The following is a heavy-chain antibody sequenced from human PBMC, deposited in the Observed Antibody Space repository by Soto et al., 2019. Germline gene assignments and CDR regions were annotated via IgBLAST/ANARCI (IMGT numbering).Heavy chain of an antibody. Sequence: EVQLLESGGGLVQPGGSLRLSCTASGFTSGFTFSSYAMTFVRQAPGTGLEWVSAISGSVGSTYYEDSVKGRFTISRDNSKNTLFLQMHSMGAEDTAVYYFAKGGKREPIFSWCQGTLVTVSS. J-gene: IGHJ4*02. V-gene: IGHV3-23*01. CDR3: AKGGKREPIFS. D-gene: IGHD3-9*01. CDR1: GFTFSSYA. CDR2: ISGSVGST.